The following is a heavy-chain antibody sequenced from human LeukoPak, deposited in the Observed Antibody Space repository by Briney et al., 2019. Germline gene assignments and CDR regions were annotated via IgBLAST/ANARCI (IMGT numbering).Heavy chain of an antibody. Sequence: GASVKVSCKASGCTFTDHYMHWIRQAPGQGLEWMGRINPNSGGTNFAQKFQGRVTMTRDMSISTAYVELDSLTSDDTAIYYCARGPVTPIQNWFDPWGQGTLVTVSP. V-gene: IGHV1-2*06. D-gene: IGHD4-17*01. CDR3: ARGPVTPIQNWFDP. CDR1: GCTFTDHY. CDR2: INPNSGGT. J-gene: IGHJ5*02.